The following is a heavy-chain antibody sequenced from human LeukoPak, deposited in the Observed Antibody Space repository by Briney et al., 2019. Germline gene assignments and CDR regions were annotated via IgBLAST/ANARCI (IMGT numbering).Heavy chain of an antibody. D-gene: IGHD6-19*01. CDR1: GFTFSNYG. J-gene: IGHJ3*02. CDR2: IWYDGSNK. Sequence: GGSLRPSCAASGFTFSNYGMHWVRQAPGKGLEWVAVIWYDGSNKYYADSVKGRFTISRDNSKNTLYLQMNSLRAEDTAVYYCARGIAVAGDAFDIWGQGTMVTVSS. V-gene: IGHV3-33*01. CDR3: ARGIAVAGDAFDI.